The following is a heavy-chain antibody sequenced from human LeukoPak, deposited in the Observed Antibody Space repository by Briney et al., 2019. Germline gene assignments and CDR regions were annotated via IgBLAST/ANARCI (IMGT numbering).Heavy chain of an antibody. V-gene: IGHV3-9*03. D-gene: IGHD1-26*01. CDR3: ARGVGATLFYYFHMDV. J-gene: IGHJ6*03. Sequence: VRSLRLSCAASGFRFDDYAMHWVRQVPGKGLEWISGIDSNSRSIGYADSVKGRFTISRDNARNSLYLQMNSLRTEDMALYYCARGVGATLFYYFHMDVWGKGTTVTVSS. CDR2: IDSNSRSI. CDR1: GFRFDDYA.